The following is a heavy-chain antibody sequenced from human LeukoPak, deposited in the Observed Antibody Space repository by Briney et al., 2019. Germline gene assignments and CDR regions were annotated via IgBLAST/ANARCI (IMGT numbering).Heavy chain of an antibody. CDR1: GLTFRTYA. CDR2: IGPSGGDI. CDR3: AAKIFGFFPFDY. V-gene: IGHV3-23*01. J-gene: IGHJ4*02. D-gene: IGHD2/OR15-2a*01. Sequence: GGSLRLSCAASGLTFRTYAMAWVRQTPVKGLEWVSSIGPSGGDISYADSVKGRFTISRDNFENTLYLQANGLRVEDTAKYYCAAKIFGFFPFDYWGQGALVTVAT.